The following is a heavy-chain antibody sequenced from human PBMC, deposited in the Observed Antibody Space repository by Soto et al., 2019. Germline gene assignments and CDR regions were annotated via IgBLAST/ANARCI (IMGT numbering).Heavy chain of an antibody. V-gene: IGHV1-18*01. J-gene: IGHJ4*02. CDR2: ISTYNGNT. Sequence: QVQLVQSGAEVKKPGASVKVSCKASGYTFITYGVSWVRQAPGQGLDWLGRISTYNGNTRYAERLQGRVTMTTDTTTNTGYMELRNLRSDDTAVYYCARGPKDYYDNSANYFLDYWGQGTLVTVSS. D-gene: IGHD3-22*01. CDR1: GYTFITYG. CDR3: ARGPKDYYDNSANYFLDY.